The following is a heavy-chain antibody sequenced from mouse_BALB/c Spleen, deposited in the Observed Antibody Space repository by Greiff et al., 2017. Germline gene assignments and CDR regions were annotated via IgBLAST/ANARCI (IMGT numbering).Heavy chain of an antibody. V-gene: IGHV1-54*01. CDR3: ARNYGNYGVFAY. J-gene: IGHJ3*01. CDR1: GYAFTNYL. CDR2: INPGSGGT. Sequence: QVQLQQSGAELVRPGTSVKVSCKASGYAFTNYLIEWVKQRPGQGLEWIGVINPGSGGTNYNEKFKGKATLTADKSSSTAYMQLSSLTSDDSAVYFCARNYGNYGVFAYWGQGTLVTVSA. D-gene: IGHD2-1*01.